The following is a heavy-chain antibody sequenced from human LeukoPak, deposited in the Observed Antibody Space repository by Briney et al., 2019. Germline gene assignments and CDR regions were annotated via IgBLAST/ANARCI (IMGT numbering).Heavy chain of an antibody. D-gene: IGHD6-13*01. Sequence: GGSLTLSCAASGFTFSSFGMHWVRQAPGKGLEWVAVIWYDASNKYYADSVKGRFTISRDNSKNTLYLQMNSLRDDDTPVYYCVRGVGVSRFNYLDSWGQGTLVIVSS. CDR1: GFTFSSFG. CDR3: VRGVGVSRFNYLDS. V-gene: IGHV3-33*01. J-gene: IGHJ4*02. CDR2: IWYDASNK.